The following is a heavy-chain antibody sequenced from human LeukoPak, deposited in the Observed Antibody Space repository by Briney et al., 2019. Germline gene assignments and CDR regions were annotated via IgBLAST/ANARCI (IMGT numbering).Heavy chain of an antibody. Sequence: GGSLRLSRAASGITFSSYAMSWVRQAPGKGLEWVSTVSGSGGSTSYADSVKGRFTISRDNSKNTLYLQMNSLRAEDTAVYYCAKNGAHSSSWSRVYFDYWGQGTLVTVSS. CDR3: AKNGAHSSSWSRVYFDY. V-gene: IGHV3-23*01. D-gene: IGHD6-13*01. CDR2: VSGSGGST. CDR1: GITFSSYA. J-gene: IGHJ4*02.